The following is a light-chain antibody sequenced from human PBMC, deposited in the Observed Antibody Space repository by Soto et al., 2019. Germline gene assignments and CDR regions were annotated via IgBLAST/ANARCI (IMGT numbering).Light chain of an antibody. Sequence: SYELTQPLSVSVALGQTARITCGGNNIGSKHVHWYQQKPGQAPVLVIYRDTNRPSGIPERFSGSNSGNTATLTISRAQAGDAADYYCQVWASSTVVFGGGTKLTVL. CDR2: RDT. CDR3: QVWASSTVV. V-gene: IGLV3-9*01. CDR1: NIGSKH. J-gene: IGLJ2*01.